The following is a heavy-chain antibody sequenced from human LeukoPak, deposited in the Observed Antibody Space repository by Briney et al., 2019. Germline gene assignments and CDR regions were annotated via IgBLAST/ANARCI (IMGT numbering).Heavy chain of an antibody. CDR3: AKDNIAAAGHYYGMDV. CDR2: ISYDGSNK. V-gene: IGHV3-30*18. D-gene: IGHD6-13*01. Sequence: GGSLRLSCAASGFTFSSYGMHWVRQAPGKGLEWVAVISYDGSNKYYADSVKGRFTISRDNSKNTLYLQMNSLRAEDTAVYYCAKDNIAAAGHYYGMDVWGQGTTVTVSS. CDR1: GFTFSSYG. J-gene: IGHJ6*02.